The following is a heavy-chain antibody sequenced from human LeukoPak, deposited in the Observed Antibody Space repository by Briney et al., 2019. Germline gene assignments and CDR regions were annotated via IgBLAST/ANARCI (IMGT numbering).Heavy chain of an antibody. CDR1: GGSISSTSYY. D-gene: IGHD3-9*01. Sequence: PSETLSLTCTVSGGSISSTSYYWDWRRQPPGKGLEWIGSIYYSGSTYYNPSLKSRVTISVDTSKNQFSLKLSSVTAADTAVYYCATLTGYSSESWFDPWGQGILVTVSS. J-gene: IGHJ5*02. CDR3: ATLTGYSSESWFDP. CDR2: IYYSGST. V-gene: IGHV4-39*07.